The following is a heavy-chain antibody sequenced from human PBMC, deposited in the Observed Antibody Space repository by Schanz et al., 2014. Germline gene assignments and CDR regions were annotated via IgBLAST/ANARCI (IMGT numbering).Heavy chain of an antibody. CDR1: GYTFSDYY. CDR2: INPNTGGT. D-gene: IGHD3-22*01. CDR3: ARDDRAYYYGMDG. J-gene: IGHJ6*02. Sequence: QVQLVQSGAEVKKPGASVKVSCKASGYTFSDYYIHWVRQAPGQGLEWMGWINPNTGGTNFAQKFQGWVTVTRDTSISTVYMELSRVTYEDTAVYYCARDDRAYYYGMDGWGQGTTVTVPS. V-gene: IGHV1-2*04.